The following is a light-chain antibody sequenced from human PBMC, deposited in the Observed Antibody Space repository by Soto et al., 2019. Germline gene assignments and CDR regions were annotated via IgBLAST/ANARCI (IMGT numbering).Light chain of an antibody. J-gene: IGLJ1*01. V-gene: IGLV2-23*01. Sequence: QSVLAQPASVSGSPGQSITISCTGISSDFGSHNLVSWYQQHPGKAPKLMIYEASKRPSGFSDRFSGSKSGNTASLTISGLQAEDEADYYCCSYAGSSTSPYVFGTGTKVTVL. CDR3: CSYAGSSTSPYV. CDR1: SSDFGSHNL. CDR2: EAS.